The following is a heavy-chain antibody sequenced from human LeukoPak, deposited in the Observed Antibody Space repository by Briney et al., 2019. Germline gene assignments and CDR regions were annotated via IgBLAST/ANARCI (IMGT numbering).Heavy chain of an antibody. CDR1: GFTFVKHY. D-gene: IGHD2-15*01. CDR3: GSSEDGYIDY. Sequence: GGSLRLSCAASGFTFVKHYLHWVRQAPGTGLLWVSRISTDGTTTLYADSVRGRFTISRDNAKNTLYLQMNSLRGEDTAVYDCGSSEDGYIDYWGQGTLVTVSS. V-gene: IGHV3-74*01. CDR2: ISTDGTTT. J-gene: IGHJ4*02.